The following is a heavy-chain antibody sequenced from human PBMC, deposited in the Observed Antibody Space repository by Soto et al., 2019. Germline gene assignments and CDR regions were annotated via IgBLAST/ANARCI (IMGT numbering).Heavy chain of an antibody. Sequence: PGGSLRLSCAASGFTFDDYAMHWVRQAPGKGLEWVSGISWNSGSIGYADSVKGRFTISRDNAKNSLYLQMNSLRAEDTALYYCAKESYSGSYYGFFYYYGMDVWGQGTTVTVSS. CDR2: ISWNSGSI. V-gene: IGHV3-9*01. CDR3: AKESYSGSYYGFFYYYGMDV. J-gene: IGHJ6*02. CDR1: GFTFDDYA. D-gene: IGHD1-26*01.